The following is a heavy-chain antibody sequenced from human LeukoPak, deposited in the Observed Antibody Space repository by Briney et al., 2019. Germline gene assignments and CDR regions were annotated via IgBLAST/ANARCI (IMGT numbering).Heavy chain of an antibody. J-gene: IGHJ4*02. CDR2: IIPIFGTA. CDR1: GCTFSSYA. CDR3: ARTPRRYSDYGDYLSYNY. V-gene: IGHV1-69*01. D-gene: IGHD4-17*01. Sequence: ASVKVSCMASGCTFSSYAISWVRQAPGQGLEWMGGIIPIFGTANYAQKFQGRVTITADESTSTAYMELSSLRSEDTAVYYCARTPRRYSDYGDYLSYNYWGQGTLVTVSS.